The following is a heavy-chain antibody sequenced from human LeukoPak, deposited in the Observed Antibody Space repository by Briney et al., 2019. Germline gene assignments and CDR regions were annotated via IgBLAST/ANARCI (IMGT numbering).Heavy chain of an antibody. CDR2: ILYSGST. V-gene: IGHV4-39*07. CDR3: ARAGNSYYDILTGYYDAFDI. J-gene: IGHJ3*02. Sequence: PSETLSLTCTVSGASISNNRYYWGWIRQPPGKGLEWIGSILYSGSTNYNPSLKSRVTISVDTSKNQFSLKLSSVTAADTAVYYCARAGNSYYDILTGYYDAFDIWGQGTMVTASS. CDR1: GASISNNRYY. D-gene: IGHD3-9*01.